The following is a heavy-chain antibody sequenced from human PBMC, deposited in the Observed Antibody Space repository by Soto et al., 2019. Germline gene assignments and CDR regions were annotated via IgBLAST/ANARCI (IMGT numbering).Heavy chain of an antibody. Sequence: QVQLVESGGGVVQPGGSWSLSLAAPGSTLRGLALPGVPRAPAKGLEWVAVIWYDGSNKYYADSVKGRFTISRDNSKNTLYLQMNSLRAEDTAVYYCARDRLRFFDYWGQGTLVTVSS. V-gene: IGHV3-33*01. D-gene: IGHD4-17*01. J-gene: IGHJ4*02. CDR1: GSTLRGLA. CDR3: ARDRLRFFDY. CDR2: IWYDGSNK.